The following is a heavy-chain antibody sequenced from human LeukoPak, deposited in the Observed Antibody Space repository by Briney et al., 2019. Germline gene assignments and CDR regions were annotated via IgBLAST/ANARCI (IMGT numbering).Heavy chain of an antibody. Sequence: PSETLSLTCTVSGGSVSSGSYYWSWIRQPPGKGLEWIGYIYYSGSTNYNPSLKSRVTISVDTSKNQFSLKLSSVTAADTAVYYCARASLYYYYGMDVWGQGTTVTVSS. CDR3: ARASLYYYYGMDV. CDR2: IYYSGST. J-gene: IGHJ6*02. CDR1: GGSVSSGSYY. V-gene: IGHV4-61*01.